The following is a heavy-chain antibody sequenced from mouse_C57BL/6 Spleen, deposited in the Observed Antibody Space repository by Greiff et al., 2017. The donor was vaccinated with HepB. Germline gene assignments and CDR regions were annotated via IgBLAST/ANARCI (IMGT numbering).Heavy chain of an antibody. CDR2: IDPANGNT. J-gene: IGHJ3*01. V-gene: IGHV14-3*01. Sequence: VQLKESVAELVRPGASVKLSCTASGFNIKNTYMHWVKQRPEQGLEWIGRIDPANGNTKYAPKFQGKATITADTSSNTAYLQLSSLTSEDTAIYYCASPNYYGSSSFAYWGQGTLVTVSA. CDR1: GFNIKNTY. D-gene: IGHD1-1*01. CDR3: ASPNYYGSSSFAY.